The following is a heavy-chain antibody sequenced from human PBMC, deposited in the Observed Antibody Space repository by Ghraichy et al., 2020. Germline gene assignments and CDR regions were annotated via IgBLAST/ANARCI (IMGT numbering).Heavy chain of an antibody. V-gene: IGHV1-2*06. CDR2: INPNSGVT. D-gene: IGHD3-10*02. Sequence: ASVKVSCKASGYRFNGYYIHWVRRAPGQGLEWMGRINPNSGVTNYAQKFQGRVTMTRDTSVSTAYMELSSLRSDDTAVYYCGRGDGTMSDYWGQGTLVTVSS. CDR1: GYRFNGYY. CDR3: GRGDGTMSDY. J-gene: IGHJ4*02.